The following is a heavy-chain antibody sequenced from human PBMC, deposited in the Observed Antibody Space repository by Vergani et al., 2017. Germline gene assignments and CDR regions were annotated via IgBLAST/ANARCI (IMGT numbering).Heavy chain of an antibody. CDR2: IKQDGSEK. CDR1: GFTFSSYW. CDR3: ARDHQYSSSWYNY. Sequence: EVQLVESGGGLVQPGGSLRLSCAASGFTFSSYWMSWVRQAPGMGLEWVANIKQDGSEKYYVDSVKGRFTISRDNAKNSLYLQMNSLRAEDTAVYYCARDHQYSSSWYNYWGQGTLVTVSS. D-gene: IGHD6-13*01. V-gene: IGHV3-7*03. J-gene: IGHJ4*02.